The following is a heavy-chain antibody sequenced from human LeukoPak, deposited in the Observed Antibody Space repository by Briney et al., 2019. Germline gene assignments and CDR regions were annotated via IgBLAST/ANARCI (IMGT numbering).Heavy chain of an antibody. J-gene: IGHJ6*04. V-gene: IGHV4-38-2*02. CDR1: GYSISSGYS. CDR2: IYHSGST. Sequence: SETLSLTCTVSGYSISSGYSWGWIRQPPGKGLEWIGSIYHSGSTYYNPSLKSRVTISVDTSKNQFSPKLSSVTAADTAVYYCARGVDVWGKGTTVTVSS. CDR3: ARGVDV.